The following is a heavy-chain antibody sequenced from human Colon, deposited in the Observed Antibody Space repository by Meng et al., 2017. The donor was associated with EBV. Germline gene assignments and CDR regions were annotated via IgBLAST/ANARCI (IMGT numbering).Heavy chain of an antibody. CDR1: GGSFSGYY. D-gene: IGHD4-17*01. CDR3: ARRTTVNLRSFDS. Sequence: QVRNQQWGAGLLKPSEPLSLTSAVSGGSFSGYYWSWIRQAPGKGLEWIGEINHSGSTKFNPSLESRVSISVDTSENQVSLKLSSVTAADTAVYYCARRTTVNLRSFDSWGQGTLVTVSS. V-gene: IGHV4-34*01. CDR2: INHSGST. J-gene: IGHJ4*02.